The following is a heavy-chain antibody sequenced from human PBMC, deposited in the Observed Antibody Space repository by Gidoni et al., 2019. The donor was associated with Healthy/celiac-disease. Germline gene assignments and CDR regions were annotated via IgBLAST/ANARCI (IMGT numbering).Heavy chain of an antibody. V-gene: IGHV4-59*01. Sequence: QVQLQESGPGLVKPSETLSLTCTVSGGSISSYYWNWIRQPPGKGLEWIGYIYYSGSTNYNPSLKSRVTISVDTSKNQFSLKLSSVTAADTAVYYCARAGDAGYSSGWDYWGQGTLVTVSS. CDR2: IYYSGST. CDR3: ARAGDAGYSSGWDY. J-gene: IGHJ4*02. D-gene: IGHD6-19*01. CDR1: GGSISSYY.